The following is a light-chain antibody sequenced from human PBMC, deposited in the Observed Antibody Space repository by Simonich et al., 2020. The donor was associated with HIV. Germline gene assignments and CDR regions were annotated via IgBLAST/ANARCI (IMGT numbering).Light chain of an antibody. CDR3: QQFNSYPQFT. CDR2: DAS. J-gene: IGKJ3*01. Sequence: IQLTQSPSSLSASVGDRVTITCRASQGISSALAWYQQKPGKAPKLLIYDASSLESGVPSRFSGSGSGTDFTLTISSLQPEDFATYYCQQFNSYPQFTFGPGTKVDIK. V-gene: IGKV1-13*02. CDR1: QGISSA.